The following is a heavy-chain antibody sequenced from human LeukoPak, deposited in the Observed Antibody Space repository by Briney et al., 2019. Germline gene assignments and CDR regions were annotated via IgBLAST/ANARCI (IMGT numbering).Heavy chain of an antibody. CDR3: AKDLGGGDTMVQGGGN. J-gene: IGHJ4*02. V-gene: IGHV3-23*01. CDR2: ISGSGGST. CDR1: GFTFSSYA. Sequence: GGSLRLSCAASGFTFSSYAMSWVRQAPGKGLEWVSAISGSGGSTYYADSVKGRFTISRDNSKNTLYLQMNSLRAEDTAVYYCAKDLGGGDTMVQGGGNWGQGTLVTVSS. D-gene: IGHD3-10*01.